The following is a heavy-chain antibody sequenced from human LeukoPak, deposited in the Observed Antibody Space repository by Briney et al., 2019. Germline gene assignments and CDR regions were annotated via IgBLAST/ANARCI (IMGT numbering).Heavy chain of an antibody. J-gene: IGHJ6*04. CDR2: VSGGDPTT. V-gene: IGHV3-23*01. CDR3: AELGVTMIGGV. D-gene: IGHD3-10*02. CDR1: DSSFTTYA. Sequence: GGSLRLSCAASDSSFTTYAMGWVRQAPGRGLEWVSSVSGGDPTTYYSDSVKGRFTISRDNSKNTLYLQMNSLRAEDTAVYYCAELGVTMIGGVWGKGTTVTISS.